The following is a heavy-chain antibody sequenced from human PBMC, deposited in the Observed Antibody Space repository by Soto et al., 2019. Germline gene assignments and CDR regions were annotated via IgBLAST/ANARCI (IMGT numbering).Heavy chain of an antibody. CDR1: GYTFTSYG. D-gene: IGHD6-19*01. J-gene: IGHJ4*02. V-gene: IGHV1-18*01. Sequence: GASVKVSCKASGYTFTSYGITWVRQAPGQGLEWMGWISAHNGNTDYAQKFQGRVTITRDTSASTAYMELSSLRSEDTAVYYCARAVAVPADFDYWGQGTLVTVSS. CDR2: ISAHNGNT. CDR3: ARAVAVPADFDY.